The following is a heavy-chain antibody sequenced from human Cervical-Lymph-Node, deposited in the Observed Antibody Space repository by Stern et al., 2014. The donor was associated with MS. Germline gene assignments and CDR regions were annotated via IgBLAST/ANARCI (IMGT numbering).Heavy chain of an antibody. J-gene: IGHJ6*02. V-gene: IGHV1-69*01. D-gene: IGHD6-19*01. CDR1: GGTFSSYA. Sequence: VQLVESGAEVKKPGSSVKVSCKASGGTFSSYAISWVRQAPGQGLEWMGGIITIFGTANYAQKFQGRVTITADESTSTAYMELSSLRSEDTAVYYCARDFTVAGTNYYYGMDVWGQGTTVTVSS. CDR3: ARDFTVAGTNYYYGMDV. CDR2: IITIFGTA.